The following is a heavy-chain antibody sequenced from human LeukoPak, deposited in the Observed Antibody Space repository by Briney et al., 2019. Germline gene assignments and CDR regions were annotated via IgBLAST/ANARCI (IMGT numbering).Heavy chain of an antibody. CDR2: IYSGGST. CDR3: ARGKAAARPPIDF. J-gene: IGHJ4*02. CDR1: GFTVSSNY. D-gene: IGHD6-6*01. V-gene: IGHV3-53*01. Sequence: GGSLRLSCAAFGFTVSSNYMSWVRQAPGKGLEWVSVIYSGGSTYYADSVKGRSTISRDTSKNTLYLQMDSLRAEDTAVYYCARGKAAARPPIDFWGQGTLVTVSS.